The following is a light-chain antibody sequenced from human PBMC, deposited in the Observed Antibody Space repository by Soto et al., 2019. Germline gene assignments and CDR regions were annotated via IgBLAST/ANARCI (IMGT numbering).Light chain of an antibody. CDR1: KNDIGVYDF. J-gene: IGLJ1*01. CDR2: EVV. CDR3: KSYAGTNTYV. V-gene: IGLV2-8*01. Sequence: QSLLTPAPSACGSPGQSVTISCTATKNDIGVYDFVSWYQHNPGKAPRLIIYEVVQRPSGVPDRFSGYKSGNTASLTVSGLQAADEADYFCKSYAGTNTYVFGSGTKVTVL.